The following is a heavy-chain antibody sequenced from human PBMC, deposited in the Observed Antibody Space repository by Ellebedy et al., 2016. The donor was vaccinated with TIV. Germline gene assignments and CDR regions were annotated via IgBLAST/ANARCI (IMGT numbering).Heavy chain of an antibody. CDR2: INHSGST. D-gene: IGHD6-13*01. Sequence: SETLSLTCAVYGGSFSGYYWSWIRQPPGKGLEWIGEINHSGSTNYNPSLKSRVTISVDTSKNQFSLKLSSVTAADTAVYYCARVEQQLVRSWYFDLWGRGTLVTVSS. J-gene: IGHJ2*01. CDR1: GGSFSGYY. CDR3: ARVEQQLVRSWYFDL. V-gene: IGHV4-34*01.